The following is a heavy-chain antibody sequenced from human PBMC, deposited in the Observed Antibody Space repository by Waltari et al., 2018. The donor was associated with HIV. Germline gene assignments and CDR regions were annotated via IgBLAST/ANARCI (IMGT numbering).Heavy chain of an antibody. J-gene: IGHJ4*02. CDR1: GFTFSSYA. D-gene: IGHD2-8*01. Sequence: EVQLLESGGGLVQPGGSLRLSCAASGFTFSSYAMSWVRQAPGKGLEWVSAISGGGGRTYYADSVKGRFTISRDNSKNTLYLQMNSLRAEDTAVYYCAKAPGVSPRVFDYWGQGTLVTVSS. CDR3: AKAPGVSPRVFDY. CDR2: ISGGGGRT. V-gene: IGHV3-23*01.